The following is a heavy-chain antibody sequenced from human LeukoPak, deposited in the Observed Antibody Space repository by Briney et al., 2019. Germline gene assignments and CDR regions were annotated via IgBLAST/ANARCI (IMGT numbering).Heavy chain of an antibody. CDR2: IYTDGST. CDR3: ARDGGSSGPGWFDP. Sequence: PGGSLRLSCAASGFTFSSYAMSWVRQAPGKGLEWVSVIYTDGSTYYADSVRGRFTISRDNSKNTLYLQLKGLRAEDTAVYYCARDGGSSGPGWFDPWGQGTLVIVSS. D-gene: IGHD2-15*01. V-gene: IGHV3-23*03. J-gene: IGHJ5*02. CDR1: GFTFSSYA.